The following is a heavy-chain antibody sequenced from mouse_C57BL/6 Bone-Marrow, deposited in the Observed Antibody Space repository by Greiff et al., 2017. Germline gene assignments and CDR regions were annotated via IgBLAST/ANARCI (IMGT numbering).Heavy chain of an antibody. CDR1: GYTFTDYY. V-gene: IGHV1-26*01. Sequence: VQLQQSGPELVKPGASVKISCKASGYTFTDYYMNWVKQSHGKSLEWIGDINPNNGGTSYNQKFKGKATLTVDKSSSTAYMELRSLTSEDSAVYDCARRGYYGRFSYWGQGTLVTVSA. D-gene: IGHD1-1*01. J-gene: IGHJ3*01. CDR3: ARRGYYGRFSY. CDR2: INPNNGGT.